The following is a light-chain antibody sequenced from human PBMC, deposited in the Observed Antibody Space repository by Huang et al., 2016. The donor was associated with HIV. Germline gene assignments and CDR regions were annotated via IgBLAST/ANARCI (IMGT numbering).Light chain of an antibody. CDR3: QQRSNWPLFT. J-gene: IGKJ3*01. CDR2: DTS. CDR1: QSVSSS. V-gene: IGKV3-11*01. Sequence: EIVLTQSPATLSLSPGERATLSCKASQSVSSSLAWYQQKPGQAPRLLIYDTSNRAPGIPARFSGRESGTDFTLTISSLEPEDFAVYYCQQRSNWPLFTFGPGTKVDIK.